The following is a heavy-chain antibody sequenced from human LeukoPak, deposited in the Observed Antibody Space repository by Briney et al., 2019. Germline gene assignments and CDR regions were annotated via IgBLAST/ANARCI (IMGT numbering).Heavy chain of an antibody. J-gene: IGHJ4*01. CDR2: ISAYNSNT. CDR1: GYTFTSYG. CDR3: ARVIAAAGRFDY. V-gene: IGHV1-18*01. D-gene: IGHD6-13*01. Sequence: AAVNVSCMASGYTFTSYGISWVRQAPGQGLEWMGWISAYNSNTNYAQKLQGRVTMTTDTSTSTAYMELRSLRSDDTAVYYCARVIAAAGRFDYWGQGTLVNVSS.